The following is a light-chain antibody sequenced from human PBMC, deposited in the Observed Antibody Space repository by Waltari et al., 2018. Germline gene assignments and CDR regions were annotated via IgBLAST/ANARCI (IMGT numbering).Light chain of an antibody. CDR2: QDS. CDR1: KLGDKY. J-gene: IGLJ1*01. V-gene: IGLV3-1*01. CDR3: QAWDSSTYV. Sequence: SYELTQPPSVSVSPGQTASITCSGDKLGDKYACWYQQKPGQSPVLVINQDSKRPSGIPERVSSSNSGTTATLTVSETQAMDEDDYYCQAWDSSTYVFGTGTKVTVL.